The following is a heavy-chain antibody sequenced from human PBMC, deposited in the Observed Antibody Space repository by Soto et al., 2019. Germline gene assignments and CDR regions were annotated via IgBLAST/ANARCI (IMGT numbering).Heavy chain of an antibody. CDR3: ARGIVTGTTSNYYYYGMDV. D-gene: IGHD1-1*01. V-gene: IGHV1-69*12. J-gene: IGHJ6*02. CDR2: IIPIFNTT. Sequence: QVQLVQTGPEVKKPGSSVKVSCKASGGTFYSYVITWVRQAPGQGLEWMGGIIPIFNTTNYAQKLQGRITLTADESARTAYMELNSLRSEDTAVYYCARGIVTGTTSNYYYYGMDVWGQGTTVTVSS. CDR1: GGTFYSYV.